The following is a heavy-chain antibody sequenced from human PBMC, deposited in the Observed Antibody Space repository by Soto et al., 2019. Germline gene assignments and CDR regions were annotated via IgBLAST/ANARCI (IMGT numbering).Heavy chain of an antibody. V-gene: IGHV3-23*01. CDR3: AKDPRGQLERDY. Sequence: AGSLRLSCAASGFTFSSYAMSWVRQAPGKGLEWVSAISGSGGSTYYADSVKGRFTISRDNSKNTLYLQMNSLRAEDTAVYYCAKDPRGQLERDYWGQGTLVTVSS. J-gene: IGHJ4*02. CDR2: ISGSGGST. CDR1: GFTFSSYA. D-gene: IGHD1-1*01.